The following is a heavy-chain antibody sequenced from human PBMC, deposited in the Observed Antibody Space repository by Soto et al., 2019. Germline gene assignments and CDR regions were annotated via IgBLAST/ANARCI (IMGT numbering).Heavy chain of an antibody. Sequence: QVQLQESGPGLVKPSETLSLTCTVSGGSISSYYWSWIRQPPGKGLEWIGYIYYSGSTNYNPSLKSRVXTSQDXXKNQFSLKLSSVTAADTAIYYCARERWFGDGWFDPWGQGTLVTVSS. D-gene: IGHD3-10*01. V-gene: IGHV4-59*01. CDR2: IYYSGST. CDR3: ARERWFGDGWFDP. J-gene: IGHJ5*02. CDR1: GGSISSYY.